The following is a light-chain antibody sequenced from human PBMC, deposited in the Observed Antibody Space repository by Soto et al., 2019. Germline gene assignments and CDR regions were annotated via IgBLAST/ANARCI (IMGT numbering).Light chain of an antibody. Sequence: DIQMTQSPSSVSASVGDTVTITCRASQDINSRLAWFQQQPGRPPKYVIQAATMLQSSFPSRFAGSGSGRDFTLTIHTLQPEDSATYYCLQVANFPRTFGQGTKVE. CDR3: LQVANFPRT. CDR2: AAT. V-gene: IGKV1-12*01. J-gene: IGKJ1*01. CDR1: QDINSR.